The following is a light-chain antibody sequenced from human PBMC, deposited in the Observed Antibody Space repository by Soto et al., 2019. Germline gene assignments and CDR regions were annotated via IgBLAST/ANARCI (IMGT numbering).Light chain of an antibody. Sequence: QSSLTQPASPSGAPGQSKTISCTGTRRDVGGYNYVSWYQQHPGKAPKLMIYDVSNRPSGVSNRFSGSKSGNTASLTISGLQAEDEAYYYCSSYTSSTLYVFGTGTKVPVL. CDR2: DVS. J-gene: IGLJ1*01. CDR1: RRDVGGYNY. CDR3: SSYTSSTLYV. V-gene: IGLV2-14*01.